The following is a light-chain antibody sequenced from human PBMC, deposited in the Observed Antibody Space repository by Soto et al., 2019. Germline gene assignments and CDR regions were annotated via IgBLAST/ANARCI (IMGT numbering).Light chain of an antibody. CDR3: SSYTASSNLVV. V-gene: IGLV2-14*01. CDR1: SSDVGGYNY. CDR2: EVS. Sequence: QSALTQPASVSGSPGQSITISCTGTSSDVGGYNYVSWYQQHPGKAPKLMIYEVSNRPSGVSNRFSDSKSGNTASLTISGLQAEDEADYYCSSYTASSNLVVFGGGTKLTVL. J-gene: IGLJ2*01.